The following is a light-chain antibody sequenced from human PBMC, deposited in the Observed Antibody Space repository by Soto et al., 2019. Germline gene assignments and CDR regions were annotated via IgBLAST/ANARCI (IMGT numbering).Light chain of an antibody. Sequence: QSALTQPASVSGSPGQSITISCTGTSSDIGGYDYVSWFQQHPGKAPKLMLYEVTNRPSGVSNRVSGSKSGNTASLTISGLKAENEAHYYGSSYRSSNPGVFGGGPKLTV. V-gene: IGLV2-14*01. CDR2: EVT. CDR3: SSYRSSNPGV. J-gene: IGLJ2*01. CDR1: SSDIGGYDY.